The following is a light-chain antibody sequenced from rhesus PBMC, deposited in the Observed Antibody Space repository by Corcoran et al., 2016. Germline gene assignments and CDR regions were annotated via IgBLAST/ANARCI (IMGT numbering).Light chain of an antibody. V-gene: IGKV1-22*01. CDR1: QSVSSW. Sequence: DIQMTQSPSSLSASVGDPVTITCRASQSVSSWLAWYQQKPGKAPELLIYKASSLQSGVPSRFSGSRSGTDFTLNISSLQSEDFATYDCQQYTDSPYTFGQGTKVDIK. CDR2: KAS. CDR3: QQYTDSPYT. J-gene: IGKJ2*01.